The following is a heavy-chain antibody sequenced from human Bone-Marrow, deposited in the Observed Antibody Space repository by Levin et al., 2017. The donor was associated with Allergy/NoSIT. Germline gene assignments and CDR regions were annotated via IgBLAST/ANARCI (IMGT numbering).Heavy chain of an antibody. CDR2: INQDGSER. J-gene: IGHJ4*02. Sequence: GESLKISCAASGFTFSSYWMSWVRQAPGKGLEWVANINQDGSERHYVDSVKGRFTISRDNAKNSLYLQMNSLRAEDTAVYSCARDPPNAQPEDFWGQGTLVTVSS. CDR1: GFTFSSYW. V-gene: IGHV3-7*01. D-gene: IGHD1-14*01. CDR3: ARDPPNAQPEDF.